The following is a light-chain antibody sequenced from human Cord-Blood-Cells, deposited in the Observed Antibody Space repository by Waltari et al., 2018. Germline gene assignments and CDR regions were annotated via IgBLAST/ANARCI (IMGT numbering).Light chain of an antibody. CDR1: QSVSSSY. CDR2: GAS. Sequence: EIVLTQSPGTLSLSPGERATLSCRASQSVSSSYLAWYQQKPGQAPRLLIYGASSGATGIPDRFRGSGYGTDFTLTISRLEPEDFAVYYCQQYGSSPYTFGQGTKLEIK. V-gene: IGKV3-20*01. J-gene: IGKJ2*01. CDR3: QQYGSSPYT.